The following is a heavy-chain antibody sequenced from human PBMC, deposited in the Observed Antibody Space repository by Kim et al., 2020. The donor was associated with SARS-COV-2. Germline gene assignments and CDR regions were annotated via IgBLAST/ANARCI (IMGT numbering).Heavy chain of an antibody. Sequence: SETLSLTCIVSGGSISSSSYYWGWIRQPPGKGLEWIGSIYYSGRTYYNPSLKSRVTISVDTSKNQFSLKLSPVTAADTAVYYCARQQQWLAPLDFWGQGTLVTVSS. D-gene: IGHD6-19*01. CDR3: ARQQQWLAPLDF. J-gene: IGHJ4*02. CDR1: GGSISSSSYY. V-gene: IGHV4-39*01. CDR2: IYYSGRT.